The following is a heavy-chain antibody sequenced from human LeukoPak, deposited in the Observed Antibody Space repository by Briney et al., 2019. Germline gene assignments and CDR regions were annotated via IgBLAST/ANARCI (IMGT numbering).Heavy chain of an antibody. CDR2: IYYSGST. Sequence: SETLSLTCTVSGGSISSYYWSWIRQPPGKGLEWIGCIYYSGSTDYNPSLKSRVTISVDTSKNQFSLNLSSVTAADTAVYYCARNYYDSSGYLRPFDYWGQGTLVTVSS. CDR3: ARNYYDSSGYLRPFDY. D-gene: IGHD3-22*01. CDR1: GGSISSYY. J-gene: IGHJ4*02. V-gene: IGHV4-59*01.